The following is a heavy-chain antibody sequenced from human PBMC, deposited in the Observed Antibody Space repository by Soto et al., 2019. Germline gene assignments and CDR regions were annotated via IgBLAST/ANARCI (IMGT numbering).Heavy chain of an antibody. D-gene: IGHD4-17*01. Sequence: EVQLLESGGGLVQPGGSLRLSCAASGFTFSDYAMTWVRQAPGKGLEWVSVISGDGGSTYYADAVKGRFTISRDNSKNTLYLEMSSLSAEATAVYYCASHKTTVTTSLDYWGQGNLVTVSS. CDR1: GFTFSDYA. CDR2: ISGDGGST. CDR3: ASHKTTVTTSLDY. J-gene: IGHJ4*02. V-gene: IGHV3-23*01.